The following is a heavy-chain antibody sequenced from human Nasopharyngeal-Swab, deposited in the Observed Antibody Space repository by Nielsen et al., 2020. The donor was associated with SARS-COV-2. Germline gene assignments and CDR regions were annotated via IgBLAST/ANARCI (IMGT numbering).Heavy chain of an antibody. CDR2: ISGSGGST. V-gene: IGHV3-23*01. J-gene: IGHJ4*02. D-gene: IGHD4-23*01. Sequence: GESLKISCAASGFRFDSYAMSWVRQAPGKGLEWVSEISGSGGSTYYAESVKGRFTISRDNSKNQLYLQMSSLRAEDTAIYYCAKDLGVESPLWFDYWGQGTLLTVSS. CDR3: AKDLGVESPLWFDY. CDR1: GFRFDSYA.